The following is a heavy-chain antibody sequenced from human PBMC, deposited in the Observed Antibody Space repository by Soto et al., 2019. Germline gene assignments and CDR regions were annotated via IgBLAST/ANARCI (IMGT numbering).Heavy chain of an antibody. CDR2: ISGRGGST. CDR1: GFTFSSYA. V-gene: IGHV3-23*01. Sequence: GGSLRLSCAASGFTFSSYAMSWVRQAPGKGLERVSAISGRGGSTYYADSVKGRLTISRDNSKSTLYLQMNSLRAEDTAVFYFAKSPYCSGGSCYSWPLDYWGQGTLV. D-gene: IGHD2-15*01. J-gene: IGHJ4*02. CDR3: AKSPYCSGGSCYSWPLDY.